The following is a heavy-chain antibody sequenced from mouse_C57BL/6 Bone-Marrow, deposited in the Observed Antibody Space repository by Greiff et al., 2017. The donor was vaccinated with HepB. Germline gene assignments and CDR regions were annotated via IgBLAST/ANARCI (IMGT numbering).Heavy chain of an antibody. CDR3: ARRDDGRGYAMDY. Sequence: QVQLQQPGAELVKPGASVKLSCKASGYTFTSYWMHWVKQRPGQGLEWIGMIHPNSGSTNYNEKFKSKATLTVDKSSSTAYMQLSSLTSEDSAVYYCARRDDGRGYAMDYWGQGTSVTVSS. J-gene: IGHJ4*01. V-gene: IGHV1-64*01. D-gene: IGHD2-3*01. CDR1: GYTFTSYW. CDR2: IHPNSGST.